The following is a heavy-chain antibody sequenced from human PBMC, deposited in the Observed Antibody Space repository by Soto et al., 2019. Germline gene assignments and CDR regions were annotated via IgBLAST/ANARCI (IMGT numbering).Heavy chain of an antibody. CDR2: INHDGSET. V-gene: IGHV3-7*03. D-gene: IGHD7-27*01. Sequence: EVQLVESGGDLVQPGGSLRLSCAASGFIFTNYWMTWVRQAPGKGLEWVANINHDGSETYYLDSAKGRFAISRDNAKNSLFLQMNSLRDEDTAIYYCARSLLGPMAFDMWGHGTLVAVSS. J-gene: IGHJ3*02. CDR1: GFIFTNYW. CDR3: ARSLLGPMAFDM.